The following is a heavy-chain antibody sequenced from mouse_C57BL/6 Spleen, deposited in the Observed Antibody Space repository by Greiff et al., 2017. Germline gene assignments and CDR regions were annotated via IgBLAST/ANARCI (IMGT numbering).Heavy chain of an antibody. Sequence: EVKLMESGAELVKPGASVKLSCTASGFNIKDYYMHWVKQRTEQGLEWIGRIDPEDGGTKYAPKFQGKATITADTSSNTAYLQLSSLTSEDTAVYYCASGLTVVGGFAYWGQGTLVTVSA. CDR1: GFNIKDYY. CDR3: ASGLTVVGGFAY. J-gene: IGHJ3*01. V-gene: IGHV14-2*01. CDR2: IDPEDGGT. D-gene: IGHD1-1*01.